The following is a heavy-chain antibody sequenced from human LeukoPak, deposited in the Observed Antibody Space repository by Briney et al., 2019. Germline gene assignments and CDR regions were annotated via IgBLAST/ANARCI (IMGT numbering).Heavy chain of an antibody. CDR3: ARESWGIAAAGTRVIFEDY. D-gene: IGHD6-13*01. CDR1: GFTFSSYA. Sequence: GGSLRLSCAASGFTFSSYAMHWVRQAPGKGLEWVAVISYDGSNKYYADSVKGRFTISRDNAKNSLYLQMNSLRAEDTAVYYCARESWGIAAAGTRVIFEDYWGQGTLVTVSS. CDR2: ISYDGSNK. V-gene: IGHV3-30-3*01. J-gene: IGHJ4*02.